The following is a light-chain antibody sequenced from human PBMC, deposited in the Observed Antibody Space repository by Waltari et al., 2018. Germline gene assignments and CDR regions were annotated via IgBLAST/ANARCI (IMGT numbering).Light chain of an antibody. CDR1: NSDVGGYDY. CDR3: NSYTSSSTRV. J-gene: IGLJ2*01. CDR2: DVS. Sequence: QSALTQPASVSGSPGQSITISCTGTNSDVGGYDYVSWYQQHPGKAPTLIIYDVSNRPSGVSNLFSGSKFGNTASLTISVLQAEDEADYYCNSYTSSSTRVFGGGTKLTVL. V-gene: IGLV2-14*03.